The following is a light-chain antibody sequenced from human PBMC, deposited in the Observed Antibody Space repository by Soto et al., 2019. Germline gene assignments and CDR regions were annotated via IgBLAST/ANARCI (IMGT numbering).Light chain of an antibody. Sequence: IVLTQTALSSPVALGQPASISCRSSQSILHDAGNTYLSWLHQRPGQPPRLLIYQVSNRVSEVPDRFSGSSAGTDFTLRIRCVQAEDVGIYFCMQATQVPLAFGGGT. CDR1: QSILHDAGNTY. CDR3: MQATQVPLA. CDR2: QVS. V-gene: IGKV2-24*01. J-gene: IGKJ4*01.